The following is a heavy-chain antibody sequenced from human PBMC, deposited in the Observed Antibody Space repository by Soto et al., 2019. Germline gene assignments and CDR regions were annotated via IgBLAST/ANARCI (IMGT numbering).Heavy chain of an antibody. CDR1: GDAITRHY. CDR3: ARNYGGNSQFFDL. J-gene: IGHJ2*01. Sequence: QVQLQESGPGLVKPSETLSLNCSVSGDAITRHYWSWIRQSPGKGLEWLGYFFHTGTALYNPSLRSRVTMSVDTSKNQFSLKLTSVIPADTAVCFCARNYGGNSQFFDLWGPRTLVTVSS. V-gene: IGHV4-59*11. CDR2: FFHTGTA. D-gene: IGHD4-17*01.